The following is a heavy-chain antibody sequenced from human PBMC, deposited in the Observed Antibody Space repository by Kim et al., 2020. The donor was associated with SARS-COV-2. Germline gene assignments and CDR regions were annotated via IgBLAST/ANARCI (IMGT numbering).Heavy chain of an antibody. CDR3: ARHPLLATMWGGYYYGMDV. V-gene: IGHV4-39*01. CDR2: IYYSGST. Sequence: SETLSLTCTVSGGSISSSSYYWGWIRQPPGKGLEWIGSIYYSGSTYYNPSLKSRVTISVDTSKNQFSLKLSSVTAADTAVYYCARHPLLATMWGGYYYGMDVWGQGTTVTVSS. J-gene: IGHJ6*02. CDR1: GGSISSSSYY. D-gene: IGHD5-12*01.